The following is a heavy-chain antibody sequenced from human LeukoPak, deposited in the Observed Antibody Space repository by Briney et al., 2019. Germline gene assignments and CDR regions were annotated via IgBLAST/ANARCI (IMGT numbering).Heavy chain of an antibody. Sequence: SETLSLTCTVSGGSISSSSYYWGWIRQPPGKGLEWIGSIYYSGSTYYNPSLKSRVTIPVDTSKNQFSLKLSSVTAADTAVYYCAREGRGAGTIQLDYWGQGTLVTVSS. D-gene: IGHD1-7*01. J-gene: IGHJ4*02. CDR2: IYYSGST. CDR3: AREGRGAGTIQLDY. CDR1: GGSISSSSYY. V-gene: IGHV4-39*07.